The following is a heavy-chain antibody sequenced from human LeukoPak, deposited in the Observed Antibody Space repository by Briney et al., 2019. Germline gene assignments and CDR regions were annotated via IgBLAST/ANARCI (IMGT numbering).Heavy chain of an antibody. Sequence: GGSLRLSCAASGFTFSSYGIHWVRQAPGKGLEWVAVISYDGSNKYYADSVKGRFTISRDNSKNTLYLQMNSLRTEDTAVYYCAKDPGYDFLTGHFDYWGQGTRVTVSS. CDR1: GFTFSSYG. V-gene: IGHV3-30*18. CDR2: ISYDGSNK. CDR3: AKDPGYDFLTGHFDY. J-gene: IGHJ4*02. D-gene: IGHD3-9*01.